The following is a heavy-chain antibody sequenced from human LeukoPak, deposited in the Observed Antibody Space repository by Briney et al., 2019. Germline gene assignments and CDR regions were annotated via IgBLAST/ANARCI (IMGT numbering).Heavy chain of an antibody. V-gene: IGHV4-59*01. CDR2: IYYSGST. J-gene: IGHJ5*02. D-gene: IGHD5-18*01. Sequence: PSETLSLTCTVSGGSISSYYWSWIRQPPGKGLEWIGYIYYSGSTNYNPSLKSRVTISVDTSKNQFSLKLSSVTAADTAVYYCARGGLGGGHYVDTAMVGHNWFDPRGQGTLVTVSS. CDR3: ARGGLGGGHYVDTAMVGHNWFDP. CDR1: GGSISSYY.